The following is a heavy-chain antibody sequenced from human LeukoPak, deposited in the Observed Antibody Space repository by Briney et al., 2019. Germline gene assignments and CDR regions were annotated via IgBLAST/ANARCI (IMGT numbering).Heavy chain of an antibody. CDR2: ISYDGSNK. D-gene: IGHD2/OR15-2a*01. J-gene: IGHJ4*02. Sequence: GGSLRLSCAASGFTFSSYGMHWVRQAPGKGLEWVAVISYDGSNKYYADSVKGRFTISRDNSKNTLYLQMNSLRAEDTAVYYCAKDRPSILYYFDYWGQGTLVTVSS. V-gene: IGHV3-30*18. CDR1: GFTFSSYG. CDR3: AKDRPSILYYFDY.